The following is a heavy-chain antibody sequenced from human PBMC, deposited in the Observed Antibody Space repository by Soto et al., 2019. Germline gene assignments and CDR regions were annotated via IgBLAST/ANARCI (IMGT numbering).Heavy chain of an antibody. Sequence: EVQLVESGGGLVQPGRSLRLSCAASGFTFDDYAMHWVRQAPGKGLEWVSGISWNSGSIGYADSVKGRFTISRDNAKNSLYLQMNSLRAEDTALYYCAKDMRAAAVAFDIWGQGTMVTVSS. J-gene: IGHJ3*02. CDR3: AKDMRAAAVAFDI. CDR2: ISWNSGSI. V-gene: IGHV3-9*01. D-gene: IGHD6-25*01. CDR1: GFTFDDYA.